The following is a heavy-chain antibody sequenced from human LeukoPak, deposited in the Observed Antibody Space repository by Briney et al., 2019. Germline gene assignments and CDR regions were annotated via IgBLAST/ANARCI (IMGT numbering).Heavy chain of an antibody. CDR2: INHSGST. CDR3: ARAPYDSSGPPSDY. CDR1: GGSFSGYY. D-gene: IGHD3-22*01. J-gene: IGHJ4*02. Sequence: SETLSLTCAVYGGSFSGYYWSWIRQPPGKGLEWIGEINHSGSTNYNPSLKSRVTISVDTSKNQFSLKLSSVTAADTAVYYRARAPYDSSGPPSDYWGQGTLVTVSS. V-gene: IGHV4-34*01.